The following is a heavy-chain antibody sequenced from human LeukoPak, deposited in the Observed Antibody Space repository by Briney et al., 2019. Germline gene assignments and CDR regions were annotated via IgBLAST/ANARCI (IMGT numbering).Heavy chain of an antibody. CDR2: IYYSGST. V-gene: IGHV4-59*01. CDR3: ARGPYSYDSSGAFDI. J-gene: IGHJ3*02. CDR1: GGSISSYY. D-gene: IGHD3-22*01. Sequence: PSETLSLTCTVAGGSISSYYWSWIRQPPGKGLEWIGYIYYSGSTNYNPSLKSRVTISVDTSKNQFSLKLSSVTAADTAVYYCARGPYSYDSSGAFDIWGQGTMVTVSS.